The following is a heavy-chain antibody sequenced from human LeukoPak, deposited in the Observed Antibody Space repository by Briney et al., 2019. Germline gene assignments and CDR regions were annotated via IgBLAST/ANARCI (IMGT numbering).Heavy chain of an antibody. CDR1: GYTFTGYY. J-gene: IGHJ4*02. CDR2: INPNSGGT. V-gene: IGHV1-2*02. Sequence: ASVTVSCKASGYTFTGYYMHWVRQAPGQGLEWMGWINPNSGGTNYAQKFQGSVTMTRDTSISTAYMVLSRLRSDDKAVYYCARARGGDYYFEYWGQGTLVTVSS. D-gene: IGHD2-21*02. CDR3: ARARGGDYYFEY.